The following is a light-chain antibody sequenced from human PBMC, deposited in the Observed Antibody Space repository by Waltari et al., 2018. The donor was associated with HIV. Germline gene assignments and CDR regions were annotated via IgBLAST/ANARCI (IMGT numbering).Light chain of an antibody. Sequence: QSALTQPPSVSGSPGQSVTISCTGTSSDVGTYNRVSWYQQPPGTAPKVVIYEVSNRASGVPDRFPGSKSGNTASLAISGLQAEDEADYYCSSFTTGSTWRFGGGTRLTVL. CDR1: SSDVGTYNR. CDR2: EVS. V-gene: IGLV2-18*02. CDR3: SSFTTGSTWR. J-gene: IGLJ2*01.